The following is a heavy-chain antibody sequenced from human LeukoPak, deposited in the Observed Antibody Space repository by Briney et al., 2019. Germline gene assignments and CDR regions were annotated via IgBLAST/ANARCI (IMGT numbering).Heavy chain of an antibody. CDR2: IFYSGST. J-gene: IGHJ4*02. CDR3: ARYNSGWSYFDY. V-gene: IGHV4-59*01. CDR1: GDSIGNYY. Sequence: PSETLSLTCTVSGDSIGNYYWSWIRQPPGKGLDWIGYIFYSGSTNYNPSLKSRVTMSVDTSKSQFSLKLSSVTAADTAIYYCARYNSGWSYFDYWGQGTLVTVSS. D-gene: IGHD6-19*01.